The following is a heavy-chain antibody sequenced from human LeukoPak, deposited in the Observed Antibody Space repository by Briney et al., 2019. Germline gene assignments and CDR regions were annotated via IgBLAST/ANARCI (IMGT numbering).Heavy chain of an antibody. CDR1: GGTFSSYA. V-gene: IGHV1-69*04. J-gene: IGHJ4*02. Sequence: ASVKVSCKASGGTFSSYAISWVRQSPGQGLEWMGRIIPILDMSNYAQKFQGRVTITADKSTSTAYMELSSLKSEDTAVYYCARDCEVYCSHGPPDYWGQGTLVTVSS. CDR3: ARDCEVYCSHGPPDY. CDR2: IIPILDMS. D-gene: IGHD2-15*01.